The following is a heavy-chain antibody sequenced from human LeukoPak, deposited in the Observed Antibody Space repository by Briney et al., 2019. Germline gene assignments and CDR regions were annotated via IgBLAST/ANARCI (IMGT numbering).Heavy chain of an antibody. D-gene: IGHD3-10*01. CDR1: GFTFSSYA. CDR3: AKTPYGSGTYLAYYYYFDY. J-gene: IGHJ4*02. Sequence: GGSLRLSCAASGFTFSSYAMSWVRQAPGKGLEWVSAISGSGGSTYYADSVKGRFTISRDNSMNTLYLQMNSLRAEDTAVYYCAKTPYGSGTYLAYYYYFDYWGQGTLVTVSS. V-gene: IGHV3-23*01. CDR2: ISGSGGST.